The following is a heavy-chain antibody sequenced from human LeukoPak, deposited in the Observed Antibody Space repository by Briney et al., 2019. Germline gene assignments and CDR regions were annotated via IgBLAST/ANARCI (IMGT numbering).Heavy chain of an antibody. J-gene: IGHJ4*02. CDR1: GGSISSYY. CDR2: FYYSGST. V-gene: IGHV4-59*01. D-gene: IGHD6-13*01. Sequence: SETLSLTCTVSGGSISSYYGSWIRQPPGKGLEWIGYFYYSGSTNYNPSLKSRVTILVDTSKNQFSLKLSSVTAADTAVYYCARGSSSFASWGQGTLVTVSS. CDR3: ARGSSSFAS.